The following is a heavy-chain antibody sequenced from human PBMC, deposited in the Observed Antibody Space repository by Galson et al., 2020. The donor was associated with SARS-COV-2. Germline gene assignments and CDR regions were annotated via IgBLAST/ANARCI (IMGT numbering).Heavy chain of an antibody. CDR3: ARLRQLVNSRWFDP. D-gene: IGHD6-6*01. J-gene: IGHJ5*02. CDR2: IYYSGST. V-gene: IGHV4-31*03. Sequence: SETLSLTCTVSGGSISSGGYYWSWIRQHPGKGLEWIGYIYYSGSTYYNPSLKSRVTISVDTSKNQFSLKLSSVTAADTAVYYCARLRQLVNSRWFDPWGQGTLVTVSS. CDR1: GGSISSGGYY.